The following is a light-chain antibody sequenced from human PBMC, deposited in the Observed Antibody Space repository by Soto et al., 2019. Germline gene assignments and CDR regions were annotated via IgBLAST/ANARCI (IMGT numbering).Light chain of an antibody. CDR3: AAWDDSLSGRYV. V-gene: IGLV1-47*01. Sequence: QSVLTQPPSASGTPGQRVTISCSGSSSNIGSNYVCWYQQLPATAPKLLIYRDNQRPSGFPDRFSGSKSGTSASLAISGLRSEDEADYYCAAWDDSLSGRYVFGTGTKVTVL. J-gene: IGLJ1*01. CDR2: RDN. CDR1: SSNIGSNY.